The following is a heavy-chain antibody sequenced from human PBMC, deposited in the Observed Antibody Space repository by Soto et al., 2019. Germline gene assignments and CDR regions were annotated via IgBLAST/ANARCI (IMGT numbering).Heavy chain of an antibody. D-gene: IGHD2-2*01. Sequence: QLQLQESGPGLMKPSETLSLTCTVSGGSVSSSNYYWGWIRQPPGKGQEWIGSIAYGGNTYYNQSLKSRVTTSVDTSKNQFSRQLSSVTAADKAVYYCARLGGYCSTTGCYGYYAMDVWGQGTTVTV. CDR2: IAYGGNT. CDR3: ARLGGYCSTTGCYGYYAMDV. CDR1: GGSVSSSNYY. J-gene: IGHJ6*02. V-gene: IGHV4-39*01.